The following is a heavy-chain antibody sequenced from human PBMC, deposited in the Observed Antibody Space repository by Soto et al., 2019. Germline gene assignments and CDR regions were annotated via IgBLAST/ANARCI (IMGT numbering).Heavy chain of an antibody. Sequence: EVQVLESGGGLVQPGGSLRLSCEVSGLTIAPYAMSWVRQAPGKGLERVSAISSSGGTTYYADSVKGRFTISRDNSENTMLLQMNSLRVEDTAVYYCAKGATGTWLDYYFDYWGQGTLVTVSS. J-gene: IGHJ4*02. D-gene: IGHD1-1*01. CDR2: ISSSGGTT. V-gene: IGHV3-23*01. CDR1: GLTIAPYA. CDR3: AKGATGTWLDYYFDY.